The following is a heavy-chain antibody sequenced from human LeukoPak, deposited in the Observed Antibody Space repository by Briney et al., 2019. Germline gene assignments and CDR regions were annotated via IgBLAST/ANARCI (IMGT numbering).Heavy chain of an antibody. CDR3: AAVYYYDSSGYQEG. V-gene: IGHV4-59*01. Sequence: SETLSLTCTVSGGSISSYYWSWIRQPPGKGLEWIGYIYYSGSTNYNPSLKSRVTISVDTSKNQFSLKLSSVTAADTAVYYCAAVYYYDSSGYQEGWGQGTLVTVSS. J-gene: IGHJ4*02. D-gene: IGHD3-22*01. CDR2: IYYSGST. CDR1: GGSISSYY.